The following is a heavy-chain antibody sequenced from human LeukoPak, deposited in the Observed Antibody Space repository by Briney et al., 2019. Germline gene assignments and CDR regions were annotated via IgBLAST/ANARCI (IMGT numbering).Heavy chain of an antibody. CDR1: GYTFTSYY. J-gene: IGHJ6*03. Sequence: GASVKVSCKASGYTFTSYYMHWVRQAPGQGLEWVGIINPSGNSISYAQKFQGRVTMTRDMSTSTVYMELRSLRSDDTAVYYCARDGYYDSSAYYPSPYYYYYMDVWGKGTTVTVSS. D-gene: IGHD3-22*01. CDR2: INPSGNSI. V-gene: IGHV1-46*01. CDR3: ARDGYYDSSAYYPSPYYYYYMDV.